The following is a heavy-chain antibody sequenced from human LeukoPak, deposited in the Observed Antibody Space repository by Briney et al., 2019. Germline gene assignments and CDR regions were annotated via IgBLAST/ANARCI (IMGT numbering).Heavy chain of an antibody. J-gene: IGHJ6*03. CDR3: ARDSIGYDPRLVYYYYYMDV. CDR2: IIPIFGTA. CDR1: GGTFSSYA. D-gene: IGHD5-12*01. Sequence: ASVKVSCKASGGTFSSYAISWVRQAPGQGLEWMGGIIPIFGTANYAQKFQGRVTITADESTSTAYMELSSLRSEDTAVYYCARDSIGYDPRLVYYYYYMDVWGKGTTVTVSS. V-gene: IGHV1-69*13.